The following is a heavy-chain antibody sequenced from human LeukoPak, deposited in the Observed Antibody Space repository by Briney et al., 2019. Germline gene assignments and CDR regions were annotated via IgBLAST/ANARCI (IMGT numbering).Heavy chain of an antibody. V-gene: IGHV3-30*18. CDR1: GVTFSSYG. J-gene: IGHJ4*02. Sequence: GGSLRLSCAASGVTFSSYGMHWVRQAPGKGLEWVAVISYDGSNKYYADSVKGRFTISRDNSKNTLYLQMNSLRAEDTAVYYCAKDSLRYCSSTSCYFDYWGQGTLVTVSS. CDR3: AKDSLRYCSSTSCYFDY. CDR2: ISYDGSNK. D-gene: IGHD2-2*01.